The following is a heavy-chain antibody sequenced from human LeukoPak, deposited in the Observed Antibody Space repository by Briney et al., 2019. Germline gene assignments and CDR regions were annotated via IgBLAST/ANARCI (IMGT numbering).Heavy chain of an antibody. CDR3: ARDYLMGGTTGKAFDI. CDR2: ISYDGNIK. V-gene: IGHV3-30*04. J-gene: IGHJ3*02. CDR1: GFTFSSYA. D-gene: IGHD1-26*01. Sequence: GGSLRLSCAASGFTFSSYAMHWVRQAPGKGLEWVAVISYDGNIKCYTDSVKGRFTISRDNSKNTLYLQMNSLRAEDTAVYYCARDYLMGGTTGKAFDIWGQGTMVTISS.